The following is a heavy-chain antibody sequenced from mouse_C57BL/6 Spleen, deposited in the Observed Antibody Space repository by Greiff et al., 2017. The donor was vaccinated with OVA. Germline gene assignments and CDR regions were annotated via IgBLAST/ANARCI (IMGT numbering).Heavy chain of an antibody. CDR1: GYSITSGYY. J-gene: IGHJ2*01. CDR2: ISYDGSN. Sequence: EVQLQESGPGLVKPSQSLSLTCSVTGYSITSGYYWNWIRQFPGNKLEWMGYISYDGSNNYNPSLKNRISITRDTSKNQFFLKLNSVTTEDTATYDCARGGLYDGYSLGYWGQGTTLTVSS. D-gene: IGHD2-3*01. V-gene: IGHV3-6*01. CDR3: ARGGLYDGYSLGY.